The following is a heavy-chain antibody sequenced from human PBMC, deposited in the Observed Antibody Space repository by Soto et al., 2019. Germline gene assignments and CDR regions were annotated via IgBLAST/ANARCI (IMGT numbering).Heavy chain of an antibody. CDR1: GGSISSGDYY. CDR2: IYYSGST. V-gene: IGHV4-30-4*01. Sequence: QVQLQESGPGLVKPSQTLSLTCTVSGGSISSGDYYWSWIRQPPGKGLEWIGYIYYSGSTYYNPSLKSRVTISVDTSKNQFSLELSSVTAADTAVYYCARGTLSDPLYFDYWGQGTLVTVSS. CDR3: ARGTLSDPLYFDY. D-gene: IGHD1-7*01. J-gene: IGHJ4*02.